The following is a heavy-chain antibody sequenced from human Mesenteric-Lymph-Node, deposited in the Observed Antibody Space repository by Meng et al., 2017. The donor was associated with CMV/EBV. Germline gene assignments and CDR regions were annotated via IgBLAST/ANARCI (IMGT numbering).Heavy chain of an antibody. J-gene: IGHJ6*02. D-gene: IGHD2-2*01. CDR2: ISSSSSYI. Sequence: GESLKISCAASGFTFSSYEMNWVRQAPGKGLEWVSSISSSSSYIYYADSVKGRFTISRDNAKNSLYLQMNSLRAEDTAVYYCARDCSSTSCYLTYLTYYYYGMDVWGQGTTVTVSS. CDR1: GFTFSSYE. V-gene: IGHV3-21*01. CDR3: ARDCSSTSCYLTYLTYYYYGMDV.